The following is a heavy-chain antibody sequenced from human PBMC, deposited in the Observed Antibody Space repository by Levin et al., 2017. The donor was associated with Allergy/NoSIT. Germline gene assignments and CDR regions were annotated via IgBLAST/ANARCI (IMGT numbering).Heavy chain of an antibody. CDR1: GFAFVNHA. CDR3: VRGPATRFYSYYGMDV. D-gene: IGHD2-2*01. V-gene: IGHV3-49*03. CDR2: IRSKAYGGTT. J-gene: IGHJ6*02. Sequence: QSGGSLRLSCTASGFAFVNHAMAWFRQAPGKGLEWVGLIRSKAYGGTTEYAASVKGRFTVSRDDSKSIAYLQMNSLNSEDTAVYYCVRGPATRFYSYYGMDVWGQGTTVTVSS.